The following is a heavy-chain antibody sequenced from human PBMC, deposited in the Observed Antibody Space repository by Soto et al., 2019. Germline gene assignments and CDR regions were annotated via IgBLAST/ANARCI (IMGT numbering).Heavy chain of an antibody. V-gene: IGHV3-21*01. CDR3: ARVPEECSRTSCYGDYTLDY. CDR1: GFTFSSYS. CDR2: ISSSSSYI. D-gene: IGHD2-2*01. J-gene: IGHJ4*02. Sequence: GGSLRLSCAASGFTFSSYSMNWVRQAPGKGLEWVSSISSSSSYIYYADSVKGRFTISRDNAKNSLYLQMNSLRAEDTAVYYCARVPEECSRTSCYGDYTLDYGGQGTLVTVPS.